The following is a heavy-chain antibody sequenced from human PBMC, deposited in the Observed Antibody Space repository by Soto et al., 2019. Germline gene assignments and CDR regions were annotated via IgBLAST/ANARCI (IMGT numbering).Heavy chain of an antibody. CDR2: TYYRSIWYN. V-gene: IGHV6-1*01. Sequence: QVQLQQSGPGLVKPSQTLSLTCAISGDSISSISAAWSWIRQSPSRGLEWLGRTYYRSIWYNDYAVSMKDRITINPDTSRNQFSLLLNSVTPEDTAVYYCVTGEGNWFDPWGPGTLVIVSS. J-gene: IGHJ5*02. CDR1: GDSISSISAA. D-gene: IGHD3-10*01. CDR3: VTGEGNWFDP.